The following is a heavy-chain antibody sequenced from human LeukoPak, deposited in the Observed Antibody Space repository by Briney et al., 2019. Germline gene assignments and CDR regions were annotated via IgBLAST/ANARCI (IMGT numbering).Heavy chain of an antibody. Sequence: PGRSLRLSCAASGFTFSSYGMHWVRQAPGKGLEWVAVISYDGSNKYYADSVKGRFTISRDNSKNTLYPQMNSLRAEDTAVYYCAKDDVAVAGRGENWFDPWGQGTLVTVPS. J-gene: IGHJ5*02. CDR3: AKDDVAVAGRGENWFDP. CDR2: ISYDGSNK. CDR1: GFTFSSYG. D-gene: IGHD6-19*01. V-gene: IGHV3-30*18.